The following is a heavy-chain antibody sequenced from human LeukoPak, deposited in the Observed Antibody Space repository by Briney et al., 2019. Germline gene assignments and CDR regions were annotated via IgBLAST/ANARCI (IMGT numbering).Heavy chain of an antibody. Sequence: GGSLRLSCAASGFTFSSYWMSWVRQAPGKGLEWVANIKQDGSEKYYVDSVEGRFTISRDNAKNSLYLQMNSLRAEDTAVYYCARDPEKYSSSCYAFDIWGQGTMVTVSS. D-gene: IGHD6-6*01. J-gene: IGHJ3*02. CDR3: ARDPEKYSSSCYAFDI. CDR2: IKQDGSEK. CDR1: GFTFSSYW. V-gene: IGHV3-7*01.